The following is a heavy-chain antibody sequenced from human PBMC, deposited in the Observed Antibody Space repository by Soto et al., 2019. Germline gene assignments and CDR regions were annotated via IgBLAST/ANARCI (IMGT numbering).Heavy chain of an antibody. V-gene: IGHV4-61*01. CDR2: IPNNGSP. CDR3: ARIGWGGDS. D-gene: IGHD7-27*01. J-gene: IGHJ4*02. CDR1: GGSVRTGSYH. Sequence: QVQLQESGPGRVKPSETLSLTCSVSGGSVRTGSYHCSWIRQPPGKGLEWIGFIPNNGSPDYYPSLKSRVVVSIDRSKNQFSLKVNSVTAADTAVYFCARIGWGGDSWGQGTLVTVSS.